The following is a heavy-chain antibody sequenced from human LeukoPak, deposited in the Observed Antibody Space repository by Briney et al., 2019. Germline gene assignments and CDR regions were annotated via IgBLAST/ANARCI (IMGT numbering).Heavy chain of an antibody. D-gene: IGHD6-19*01. CDR3: ARGGYSSGFKRLGYFDY. CDR1: GGSISSSSYY. Sequence: SETLSLTCTVSGGSISSSSYYWGWIRQPPGKGLEWIGSIYYSGSTYYNPSLKSRVTISVDTSKNQFSLKLSSVTAADTAVYYCARGGYSSGFKRLGYFDYWGQGTLVTVSS. CDR2: IYYSGST. J-gene: IGHJ4*02. V-gene: IGHV4-39*07.